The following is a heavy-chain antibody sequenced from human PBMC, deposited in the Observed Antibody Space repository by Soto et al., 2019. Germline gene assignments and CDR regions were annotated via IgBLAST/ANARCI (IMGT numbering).Heavy chain of an antibody. J-gene: IGHJ4*02. CDR2: IYSGGNT. CDR3: ASDILTGYSVGYYFDY. D-gene: IGHD3-9*01. CDR1: GFTVSSNY. V-gene: IGHV3-66*01. Sequence: GGSLRLSCAASGFTVSSNYMSWVRQAPGKGLEWVSVIYSGGNTYYADSVKGRFTISRDNSKNTRYLQMNSRRAEDTAWYYWASDILTGYSVGYYFDYWGQGTLVTVSS.